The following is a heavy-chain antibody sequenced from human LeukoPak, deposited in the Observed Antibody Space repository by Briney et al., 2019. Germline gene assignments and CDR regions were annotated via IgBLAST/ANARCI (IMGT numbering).Heavy chain of an antibody. CDR1: GFTFSSYA. D-gene: IGHD6-19*01. CDR3: AKGSGSGWYGWFAP. J-gene: IGHJ5*02. CDR2: IDASGGST. Sequence: GGSLRLSCAASGFTFSSYAMTWVRQAPGKGLEWVSSIDASGGSTYYADSVKGRFTISRDNSKNTFFLQMNTLRAADTAVYYCAKGSGSGWYGWFAPWGQGTLVSVSS. V-gene: IGHV3-23*01.